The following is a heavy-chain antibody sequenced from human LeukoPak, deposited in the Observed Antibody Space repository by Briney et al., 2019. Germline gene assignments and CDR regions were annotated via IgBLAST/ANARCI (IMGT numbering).Heavy chain of an antibody. CDR1: GFSLSSSGMC. D-gene: IGHD1-26*01. Sequence: SGPALVKPTQTLTLTCTFSGFSLSSSGMCVSWIRQPPGKALEWLARIEWDDDKYYSTSLKTRLTISKDTSKNQVVLTMTNMDPVDTATYYCARCLGVGAYFDYWGQGTLVSVSS. V-gene: IGHV2-70*11. CDR2: IEWDDDK. CDR3: ARCLGVGAYFDY. J-gene: IGHJ4*02.